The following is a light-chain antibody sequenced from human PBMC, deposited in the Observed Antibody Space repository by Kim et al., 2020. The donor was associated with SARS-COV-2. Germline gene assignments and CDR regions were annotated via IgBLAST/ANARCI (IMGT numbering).Light chain of an antibody. J-gene: IGKJ4*01. V-gene: IGKV3-11*01. CDR2: AAC. CDR1: HSVNSS. Sequence: ALSPGNSATRACRAVHSVNSSLAWYQQKPGPAPRLHIYAACTSATGIPSRCSGSGSGTDFTITISSLEADDVAVYYCQERSTRLTFGEGTKVDIK. CDR3: QERSTRLT.